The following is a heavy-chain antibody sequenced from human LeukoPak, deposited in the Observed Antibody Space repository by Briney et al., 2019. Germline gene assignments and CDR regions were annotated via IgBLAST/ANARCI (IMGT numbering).Heavy chain of an antibody. D-gene: IGHD6-19*01. Sequence: GGSLRLSCAASGFTFSSYAMSWVRQAPGKGLEWVSAISGSGGSTYYADSVKGRSTISRDNSKNTLYLQMNSLRAEDTAVYYCAKENTVAVAGYGMDVWGQGTTVTVSS. V-gene: IGHV3-23*01. CDR1: GFTFSSYA. CDR3: AKENTVAVAGYGMDV. J-gene: IGHJ6*02. CDR2: ISGSGGST.